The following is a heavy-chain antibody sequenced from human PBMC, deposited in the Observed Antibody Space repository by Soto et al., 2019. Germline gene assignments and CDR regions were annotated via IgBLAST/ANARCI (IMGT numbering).Heavy chain of an antibody. CDR2: IYYSGRT. CDR3: AREEDSGYVDY. V-gene: IGHV4-59*01. J-gene: IGHJ4*02. CDR1: GGSISSYY. D-gene: IGHD1-26*01. Sequence: QVQLQESGPGLVKPSETLSLTCTVSGGSISSYYWSWIRQPPGKGLEWIGYIYYSGRTNYNPSLKSRVTISVDTPKNQFSLKLSSVTAADTAVYYCAREEDSGYVDYWGQGTLLTVSS.